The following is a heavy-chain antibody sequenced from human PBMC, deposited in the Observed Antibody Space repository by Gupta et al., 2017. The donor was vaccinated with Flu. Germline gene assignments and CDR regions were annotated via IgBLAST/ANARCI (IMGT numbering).Heavy chain of an antibody. CDR1: GVTFSSYA. V-gene: IGHV1-69*01. D-gene: IGHD2-15*01. J-gene: IGHJ4*02. CDR2: IIPIFGTT. CDR3: ARKGGGQCSGGSCYSFDF. Sequence: QVHLVQSGAEMQQPGSSVKVSCKTSGVTFSSYAINWVRQAPGQGLEWMGGIIPIFGTTNYAQRFRGRVTLTADESTSTAYMELNSLRSEDTAVYYCARKGGGQCSGGSCYSFDFWGQGSLVTVPS.